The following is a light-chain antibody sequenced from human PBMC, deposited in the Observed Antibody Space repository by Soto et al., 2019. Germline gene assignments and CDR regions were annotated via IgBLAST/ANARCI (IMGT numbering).Light chain of an antibody. J-gene: IGKJ1*01. CDR3: QQYNSISGT. Sequence: DVQVTQSPSTLSASVGDRVTITCRASQNINSWLAWYQQRPGKAPKLLIHKASILQSGAPSRFSGSESGTEFTLTISSLQPDDFATYYCQQYNSISGTFGQGTKVVIK. CDR2: KAS. CDR1: QNINSW. V-gene: IGKV1-5*03.